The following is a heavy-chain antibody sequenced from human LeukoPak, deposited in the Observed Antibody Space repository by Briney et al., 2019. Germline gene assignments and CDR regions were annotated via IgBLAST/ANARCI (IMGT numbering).Heavy chain of an antibody. CDR1: GYTFTDFS. Sequence: ASVKVSCKTSGYTFTDFSIHWVRQAPGQGLEWMGIINPTGGSAGFAQKFQGRVTMTRDMSTSTVYMELSSLRSEDTAVYYCARDPHEGGILGSTSSFDYWGQGTLVTVSS. CDR2: INPTGGSA. V-gene: IGHV1-46*01. J-gene: IGHJ4*02. D-gene: IGHD1-14*01. CDR3: ARDPHEGGILGSTSSFDY.